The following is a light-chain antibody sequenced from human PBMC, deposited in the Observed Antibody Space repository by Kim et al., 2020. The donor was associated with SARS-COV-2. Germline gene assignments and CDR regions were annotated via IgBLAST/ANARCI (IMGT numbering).Light chain of an antibody. J-gene: IGLJ2*01. V-gene: IGLV3-1*01. CDR2: QDS. Sequence: VSRGQTASITCSGDKWGDKYACWYQQKPGRSPVLVIYQDSRRPSGIPERFSGSNSGNRATLTISGTQAMDEADYYWQAWDSSTVVFGGGTQLTVL. CDR1: KWGDKY. CDR3: QAWDSSTVV.